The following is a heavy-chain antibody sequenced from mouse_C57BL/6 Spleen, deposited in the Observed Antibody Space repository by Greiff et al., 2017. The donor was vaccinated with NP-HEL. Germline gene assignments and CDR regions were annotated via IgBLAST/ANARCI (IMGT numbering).Heavy chain of an antibody. J-gene: IGHJ3*01. V-gene: IGHV2-2*01. CDR2: IWSGGST. CDR3: ARGIYYDYGLFAY. CDR1: GFSLTSYG. D-gene: IGHD2-4*01. Sequence: VQGVESGPGLVQPSQSLSITCTVSGFSLTSYGVHWVRQSPGKGLEWLGLIWSGGSTDYNAAFISRLSISKDNSKSQVFFKMNSLQADDTAIYYCARGIYYDYGLFAYWGQGTLVTVSA.